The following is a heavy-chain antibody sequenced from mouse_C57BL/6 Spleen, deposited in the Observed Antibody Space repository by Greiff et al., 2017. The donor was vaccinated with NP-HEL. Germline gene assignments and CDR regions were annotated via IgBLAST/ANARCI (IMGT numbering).Heavy chain of an antibody. V-gene: IGHV1-64*01. Sequence: VQLQHPGAELVKPGASVKLSCKASGYTFTSYWMHWVKQRPGQGLEWIGMIHPNSGSTNYNEKFKSKATLTVDKSSSTAYMQLSSLTSEDSAVYYCARSGYDYVPLDYWGQGTTLTVSS. CDR3: ARSGYDYVPLDY. CDR1: GYTFTSYW. D-gene: IGHD2-4*01. CDR2: IHPNSGST. J-gene: IGHJ2*01.